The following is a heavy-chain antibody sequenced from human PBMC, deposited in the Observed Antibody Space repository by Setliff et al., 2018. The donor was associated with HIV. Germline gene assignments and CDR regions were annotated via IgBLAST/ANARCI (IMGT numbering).Heavy chain of an antibody. CDR2: VSASGNT. CDR1: GGSMSRVY. V-gene: IGHV4-4*08. J-gene: IGHJ3*02. D-gene: IGHD3-22*01. CDR3: ARSLVPSGYYYGRHAFDI. Sequence: SETLSLTCSVSGGSMSRVYWTWIRQPPGKGLEWIGYVSASGNTNYNPSFKSRVTISVDTSKNQFSLRVNSVTAADTAVYYCARSLVPSGYYYGRHAFDIWGQGTKVTVSS.